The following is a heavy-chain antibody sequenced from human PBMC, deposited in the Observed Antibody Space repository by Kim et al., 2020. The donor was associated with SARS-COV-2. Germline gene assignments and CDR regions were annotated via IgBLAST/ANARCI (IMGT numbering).Heavy chain of an antibody. CDR3: ARAGVLSFFDY. D-gene: IGHD3-10*01. CDR2: IYSGGST. Sequence: LSLTCAASGFTVSSNYMSWVRQAPGKGLEWVSVIYSGGSTYYADSVKGRFTISRDNSKNTLYLQMNSLRAEDTAVYYCARAGVLSFFDYWGQGTLVTVSS. J-gene: IGHJ4*02. V-gene: IGHV3-53*01. CDR1: GFTVSSNY.